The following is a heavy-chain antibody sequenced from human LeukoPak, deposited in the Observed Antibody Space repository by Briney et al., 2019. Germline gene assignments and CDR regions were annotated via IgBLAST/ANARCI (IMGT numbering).Heavy chain of an antibody. CDR2: VSPKTGRT. CDR1: GYTFRSHD. Sequence: ASVKVSCKASGYTFRSHDINWVRQATGQGLEWMGWVSPKTGRTGYAQKFQGRVYMSTNASLSTAYMELSSLRSDDTAVDFCARESERNDGWFDPWGQGTLVTVSS. D-gene: IGHD1-1*01. V-gene: IGHV1-8*01. CDR3: ARESERNDGWFDP. J-gene: IGHJ5*02.